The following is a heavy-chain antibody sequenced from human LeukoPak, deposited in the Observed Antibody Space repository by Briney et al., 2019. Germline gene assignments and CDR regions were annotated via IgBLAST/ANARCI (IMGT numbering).Heavy chain of an antibody. CDR2: IYFSGST. V-gene: IGHV4-39*01. J-gene: IGHJ4*02. CDR3: ASVDYGDFPDD. D-gene: IGHD4-17*01. CDR1: GDSISNSRYY. Sequence: PSETLSLTCTVSGDSISNSRYYWGWIRQSPGKGLEWIANIYFSGSTYYNPSLKSRVSMSVDTSKNQFSLNLTSVTAADTAVYYCASVDYGDFPDDWGPGTLLTVSS.